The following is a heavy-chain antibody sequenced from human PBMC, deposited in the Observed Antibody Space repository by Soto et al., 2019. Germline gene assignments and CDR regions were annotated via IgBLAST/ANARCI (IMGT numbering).Heavy chain of an antibody. V-gene: IGHV3-23*01. CDR1: GFTFSSYA. D-gene: IGHD5-12*01. CDR3: ARAEDGYIFDY. J-gene: IGHJ4*02. CDR2: ISGSGGST. Sequence: EVQLLESGGGLVQPGGSLRLSCAASGFTFSSYAMSWVRQAPGKGLEWVSAISGSGGSTYYADSVKGRFTISRDNSKNSLYLQMNSLRADDTAVYFCARAEDGYIFDYWGQGTLVTVSS.